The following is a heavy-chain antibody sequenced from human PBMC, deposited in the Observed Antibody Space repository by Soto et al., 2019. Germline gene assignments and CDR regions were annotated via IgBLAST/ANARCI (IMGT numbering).Heavy chain of an antibody. Sequence: HVQRVQSGAEVKKPGSSVKVSCKASGGTFNNYGMGWVRQAPGQGLEWMGGIIPMIGRTNYAQKFQGRLTLTADASRSTAYMELRSLRSDDTAVYYCASWDYDVLTGYSYDDWGQGTLVTVSS. D-gene: IGHD3-9*01. J-gene: IGHJ4*02. CDR2: IIPMIGRT. CDR1: GGTFNNYG. V-gene: IGHV1-69*01. CDR3: ASWDYDVLTGYSYDD.